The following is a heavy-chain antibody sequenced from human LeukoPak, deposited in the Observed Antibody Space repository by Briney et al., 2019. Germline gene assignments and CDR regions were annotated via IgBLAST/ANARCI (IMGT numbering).Heavy chain of an antibody. Sequence: GGSLRLSCAASGFTFSDYYMSWLRQAPGKGLEWVSYISSSGSTLYYADSVKGRFTISRDNAKNSLYLQMNSLRAEDTAVYYCARDEILANYYDSSGYQGPHDAFDIWGQGTMVTVSS. D-gene: IGHD3-22*01. V-gene: IGHV3-11*04. CDR2: ISSSGSTL. J-gene: IGHJ3*02. CDR3: ARDEILANYYDSSGYQGPHDAFDI. CDR1: GFTFSDYY.